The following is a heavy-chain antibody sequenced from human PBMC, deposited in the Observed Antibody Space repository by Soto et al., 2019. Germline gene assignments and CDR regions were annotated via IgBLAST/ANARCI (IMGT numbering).Heavy chain of an antibody. V-gene: IGHV2-5*02. CDR1: GFSLSTSGVG. J-gene: IGHJ4*02. CDR3: VHGFIDGSGYFYFFDY. D-gene: IGHD3-22*01. Sequence: QITLKESGPPLVKPTQTLTLTCTFSGFSLSTSGVGVGWIRQPPRKALEWLAFIFWDDDKRYSSSLKSRLAITKDTSKNQVVLTMTNMDPVDTGTYYCVHGFIDGSGYFYFFDYWGQGARVTVSS. CDR2: IFWDDDK.